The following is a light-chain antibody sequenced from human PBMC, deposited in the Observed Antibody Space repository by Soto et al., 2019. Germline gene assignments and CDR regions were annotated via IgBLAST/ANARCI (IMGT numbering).Light chain of an antibody. CDR3: QQRSNXXAN. Sequence: EIVLTQSPATLSLSPGERATLSCRASQTISTYLAWYQQKPGQAPRLLIYGASNRATGIPARFSGSGSGTDFTLTISXLXXXXFAVYYCQQRSNXXANFGQGTXXXIK. CDR1: QTISTY. V-gene: IGKV3-11*01. J-gene: IGKJ5*01. CDR2: GAS.